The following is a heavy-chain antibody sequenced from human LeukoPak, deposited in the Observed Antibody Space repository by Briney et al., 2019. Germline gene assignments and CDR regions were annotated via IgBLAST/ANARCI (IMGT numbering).Heavy chain of an antibody. Sequence: SETLSLTCTVSGGSISSHYWSWIRQPPGKGLEWIGYIYYSGSTNYNPSLKSRVTISVDTSKNQFSLKLSSVTAADTAVYYCARRLESRSRWDPNWFDPWGQGTLVTVS. D-gene: IGHD6-13*01. J-gene: IGHJ5*02. V-gene: IGHV4-59*11. CDR3: ARRLESRSRWDPNWFDP. CDR2: IYYSGST. CDR1: GGSISSHY.